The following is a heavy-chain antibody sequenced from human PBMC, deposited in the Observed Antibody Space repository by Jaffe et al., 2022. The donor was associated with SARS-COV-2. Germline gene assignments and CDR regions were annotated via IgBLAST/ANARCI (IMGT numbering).Heavy chain of an antibody. V-gene: IGHV7-4-1*02. CDR2: INTNTGDP. J-gene: IGHJ4*02. D-gene: IGHD3-22*01. CDR3: ARHGGPLIAV. CDR1: GYTFTEYS. Sequence: QVQLVQSGSELKKPGASVRVSCKTSGYTFTEYSIVWVRQAPGQGLEWLGWINTNTGDPTYAQGLTGRFAFSLDTSVGTAYLQISSLKAEDTAVYFCARHGGPLIAVWGPGTLVTVSS.